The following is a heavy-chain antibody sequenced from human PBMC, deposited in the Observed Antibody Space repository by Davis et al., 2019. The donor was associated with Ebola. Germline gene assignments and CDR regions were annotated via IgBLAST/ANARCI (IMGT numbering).Heavy chain of an antibody. CDR3: ARGGLATRYYYYYYGMDV. Sequence: GESLKISCAASGFTFSSYEMNWVRQAPGKGLEWVSYIGSSGSTIYYADSVKGRFTISRDNAKNSLYLQMNSLRAEDTAVYYCARGGLATRYYYYYYGMDVWGQGTTVTVSS. J-gene: IGHJ6*02. D-gene: IGHD5-24*01. V-gene: IGHV3-48*03. CDR1: GFTFSSYE. CDR2: IGSSGSTI.